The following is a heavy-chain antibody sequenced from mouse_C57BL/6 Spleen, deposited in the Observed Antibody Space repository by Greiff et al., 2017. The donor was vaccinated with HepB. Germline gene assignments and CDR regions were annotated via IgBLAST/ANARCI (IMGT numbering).Heavy chain of an antibody. CDR2: ISNGGGST. J-gene: IGHJ1*03. D-gene: IGHD1-2*01. V-gene: IGHV5-12*01. CDR1: GFTFSDYY. CDR3: ARRVRPYWYFDV. Sequence: EVQLMESGGGLVQPGGSLKLSCAASGFTFSDYYMYWVRQTPEKRLEWVAYISNGGGSTYYPDTVKGRFTISRDNAKNTLYLQMSRLKSEDTAMYYCARRVRPYWYFDVWGTGTTVTVSS.